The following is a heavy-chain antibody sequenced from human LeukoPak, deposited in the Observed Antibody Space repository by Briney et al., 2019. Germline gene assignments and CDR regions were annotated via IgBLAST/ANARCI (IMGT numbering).Heavy chain of an antibody. D-gene: IGHD2-21*02. Sequence: PGGSLRLSCAASGFTFSSYGMHWVRQAPGKGLEWVAVISYDGSNKCYADSVKGRFTISRDNSKNTLYLQMNSLRAEDTAVYYCARSRIVVVTAIFDYWGQGTLVTVSS. CDR2: ISYDGSNK. J-gene: IGHJ4*02. V-gene: IGHV3-30*03. CDR3: ARSRIVVVTAIFDY. CDR1: GFTFSSYG.